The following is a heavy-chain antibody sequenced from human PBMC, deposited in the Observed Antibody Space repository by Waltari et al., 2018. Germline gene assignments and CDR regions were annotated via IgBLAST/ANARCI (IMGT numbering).Heavy chain of an antibody. D-gene: IGHD5-12*01. V-gene: IGHV4-39*01. J-gene: IGHJ5*02. Sequence: QLQLQESGPGLVKPSETLSLTCTVSGGSISSSSYYWGWIRQSPGKGLEWIGNIYYSGSTSDTPPLKSRVTISGDTSKKQFTLKLSSVTAADTAVYYCARHWKKSGYRFDPWGQGTLVTVSS. CDR1: GGSISSSSYY. CDR3: ARHWKKSGYRFDP. CDR2: IYYSGST.